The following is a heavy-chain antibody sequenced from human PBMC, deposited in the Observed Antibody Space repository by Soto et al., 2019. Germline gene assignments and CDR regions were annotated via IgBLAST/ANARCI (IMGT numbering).Heavy chain of an antibody. CDR3: ARVTCSGGSCYDWFDP. J-gene: IGHJ5*02. D-gene: IGHD2-15*01. V-gene: IGHV1-69*02. Sequence: QVQLVQSGAEVKKPGSSVKVSCNSSGGTFSSYTISWVLQAPGQGLEWKGRIIPILGIAHYAQKFQGRVTIPADKSTSTAYMELSSLRSEDTAVYYCARVTCSGGSCYDWFDPWGQGTLVTVSS. CDR2: IIPILGIA. CDR1: GGTFSSYT.